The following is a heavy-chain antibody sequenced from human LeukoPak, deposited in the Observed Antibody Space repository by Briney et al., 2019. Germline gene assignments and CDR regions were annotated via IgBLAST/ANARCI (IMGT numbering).Heavy chain of an antibody. CDR3: AREFGSWLE. CDR2: INEDGTES. J-gene: IGHJ4*02. V-gene: IGHV3-74*03. D-gene: IGHD6-13*01. Sequence: RGSLRLSCTASGFTFSGHWIHWVRQAAGMGLVWVSRINEDGTESMYAESVKGRFTISRDNAKNTVYLQMNSLRAEDTAVYYCAREFGSWLEWGQGTLVTVSS. CDR1: GFTFSGHW.